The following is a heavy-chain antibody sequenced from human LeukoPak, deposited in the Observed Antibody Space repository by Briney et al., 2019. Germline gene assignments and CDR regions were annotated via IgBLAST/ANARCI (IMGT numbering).Heavy chain of an antibody. D-gene: IGHD2-15*01. CDR1: GFILGDYA. Sequence: GGSLRLSCAASGFILGDYAMHWVRHIPGKGLEWVSGITWDSGTIDYAGSVRGRFTISRDNAKNSLYLQMNTLRPEGTAIYYCAKGKSIASLWYMDVWGKGTTVIVSS. V-gene: IGHV3-9*01. CDR2: ITWDSGTI. CDR3: AKGKSIASLWYMDV. J-gene: IGHJ6*04.